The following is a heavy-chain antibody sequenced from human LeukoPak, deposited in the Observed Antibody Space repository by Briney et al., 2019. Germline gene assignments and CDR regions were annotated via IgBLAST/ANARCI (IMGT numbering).Heavy chain of an antibody. CDR1: GGSISRYY. V-gene: IGHV4-59*01. CDR2: IYYSGST. Sequence: SETLSLTCTVSGGSISRYYWSWIRQPPGKGLEWIGNIYYSGSTNYNPSLKSRVTISVDTSKNRFSLKLSSVTAADTAVYYCAREFTGIVDYWGQGTLVTVSS. CDR3: AREFTGIVDY. J-gene: IGHJ4*02. D-gene: IGHD7-27*01.